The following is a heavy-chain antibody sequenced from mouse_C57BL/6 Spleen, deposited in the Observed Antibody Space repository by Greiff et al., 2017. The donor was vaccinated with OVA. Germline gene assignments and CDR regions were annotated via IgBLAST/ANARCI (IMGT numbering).Heavy chain of an antibody. V-gene: IGHV1-7*01. CDR3: ARFIWSYEDAMDY. J-gene: IGHJ4*01. D-gene: IGHD1-1*01. CDR2: INPSSGST. CDR1: GYTFPSYW. Sequence: VQLQQSGAELAKPGASVQLSCKASGYTFPSYWMHWVKQRPGQGLEWIGYINPSSGSTKYNQKFQAKATLTADKSSSTAYRQRSSLTDEDSAIYYVARFIWSYEDAMDYWGQGTSVTVSS.